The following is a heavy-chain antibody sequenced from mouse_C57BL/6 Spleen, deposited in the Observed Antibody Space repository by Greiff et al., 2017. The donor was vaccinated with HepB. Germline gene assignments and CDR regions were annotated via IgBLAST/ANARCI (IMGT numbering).Heavy chain of an antibody. J-gene: IGHJ3*01. CDR1: GYSFTSYY. Sequence: VKLQQSGPELVKPGASVKISCKASGYSFTSYYIHWVKQRPGQGLEWIGWIYPGSGNTKYNEKFKGKATLTADTSSSTAYMQLSSLTSEDSAVYYCARAYYSNYGGAYWGQGTLVTVSA. D-gene: IGHD2-5*01. CDR2: IYPGSGNT. V-gene: IGHV1-66*01. CDR3: ARAYYSNYGGAY.